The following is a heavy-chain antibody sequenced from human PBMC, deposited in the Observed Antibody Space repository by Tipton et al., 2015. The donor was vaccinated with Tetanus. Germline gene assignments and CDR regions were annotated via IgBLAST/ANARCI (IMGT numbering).Heavy chain of an antibody. CDR1: GGSVRGGDYQ. V-gene: IGHV4-61*08. CDR2: ISNSGRT. J-gene: IGHJ4*02. Sequence: GLVKPSETLSLTCTVSGGSVRGGDYQWNWIRQPPGKGLEWLAYISNSGRTNSNYSLKSRIAISRDTSKNQFSLRLSSVTAADSAVYYCARANYELFKKGPFDFWGPGSLVIVSS. D-gene: IGHD3-3*01. CDR3: ARANYELFKKGPFDF.